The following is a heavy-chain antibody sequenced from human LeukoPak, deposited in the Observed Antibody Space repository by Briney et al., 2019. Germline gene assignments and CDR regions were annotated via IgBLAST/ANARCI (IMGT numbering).Heavy chain of an antibody. D-gene: IGHD1-14*01. CDR3: ARGPRRDLFDY. Sequence: SETLSLTCTVSGGSISSYYWSWIRQPPGKGLEWIGYIYYSGGTNYNPSLKSRVTISVDTSKNQFSLKLSSVTAADTAVYYCARGPRRDLFDYWGQGTLVTVSS. V-gene: IGHV4-59*01. CDR1: GGSISSYY. CDR2: IYYSGGT. J-gene: IGHJ4*02.